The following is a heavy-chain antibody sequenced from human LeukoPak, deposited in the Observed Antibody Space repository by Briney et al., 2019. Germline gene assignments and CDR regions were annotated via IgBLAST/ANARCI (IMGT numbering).Heavy chain of an antibody. Sequence: GGSLRLSCAASGFTFSSYAMSWVRQAPGKGLEWVSAISGSGGSTYYADSVKGRFTISRDNSKNTLYLQMNSLRAEDTAVYYCARVATRYYDILTGYFDYWGQGTLVTVSS. V-gene: IGHV3-23*01. CDR3: ARVATRYYDILTGYFDY. CDR2: ISGSGGST. D-gene: IGHD3-9*01. CDR1: GFTFSSYA. J-gene: IGHJ4*02.